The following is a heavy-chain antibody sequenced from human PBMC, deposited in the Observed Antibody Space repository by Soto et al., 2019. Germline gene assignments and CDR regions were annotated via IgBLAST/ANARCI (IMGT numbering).Heavy chain of an antibody. D-gene: IGHD3-22*01. CDR1: GFTFSSYG. CDR2: ISYDGSDY. J-gene: IGHJ4*02. CDR3: AKGVYYDSSGSHDN. Sequence: QVQLVESGGGVVQPGRSLRLSCAASGFTFSSYGMHWVRQAPGKGLEWVALISYDGSDYDYADSVKGRFTVSRDNSENTLYLQMNRLRAEDTAVYYCAKGVYYDSSGSHDNWGQGTLVTVSS. V-gene: IGHV3-30*18.